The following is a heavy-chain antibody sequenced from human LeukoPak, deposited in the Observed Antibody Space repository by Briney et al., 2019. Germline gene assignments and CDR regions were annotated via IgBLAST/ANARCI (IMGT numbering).Heavy chain of an antibody. D-gene: IGHD3-22*01. Sequence: PGGSLRLSCAASGFTVSTNYMNWVRQAPGKGLEWVSLIYGSTTTNYADSVKGRFTISRDDSKNTLYLQMNSLRAEDTAVYYCARGPRPGSSGSPNLDYWGQGTLVTVSS. J-gene: IGHJ4*02. CDR1: GFTVSTNY. CDR3: ARGPRPGSSGSPNLDY. V-gene: IGHV3-53*01. CDR2: IYGSTTT.